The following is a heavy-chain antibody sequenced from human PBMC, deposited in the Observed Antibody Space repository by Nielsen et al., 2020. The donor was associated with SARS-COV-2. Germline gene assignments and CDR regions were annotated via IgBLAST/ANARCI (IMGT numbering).Heavy chain of an antibody. J-gene: IGHJ6*03. CDR2: ISSSSSYI. CDR3: ARDKGQLWFGELLSTFYYYYMDV. D-gene: IGHD3-10*01. CDR1: GFTFSSYS. V-gene: IGHV3-21*01. Sequence: GESLKISCAASGFTFSSYSMNWVRQAPGKGLEWVSSISSSSSYIYYADSVKGRFTISRDNAKNSLYLQMNSLRAEDTAVYYCARDKGQLWFGELLSTFYYYYMDVWGKGTTVTVSS.